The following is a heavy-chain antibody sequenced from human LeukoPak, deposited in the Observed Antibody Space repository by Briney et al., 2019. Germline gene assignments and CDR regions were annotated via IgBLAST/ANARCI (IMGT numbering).Heavy chain of an antibody. CDR1: GFTVSSNY. CDR3: AKDRARIAAAGLNWFDP. CDR2: IYSGGST. D-gene: IGHD6-13*01. V-gene: IGHV3-53*01. Sequence: PGGSLRLSCAASGFTVSSNYMSWVRQAPGKGLEWVSVIYSGGSTYYADSVKGRFTISRDNSKNTLYLQMNSLRAEDTAVYYCAKDRARIAAAGLNWFDPWGQGTLVTVSS. J-gene: IGHJ5*02.